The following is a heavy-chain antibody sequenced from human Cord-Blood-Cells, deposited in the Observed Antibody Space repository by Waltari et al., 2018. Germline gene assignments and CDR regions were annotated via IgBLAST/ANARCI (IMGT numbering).Heavy chain of an antibody. V-gene: IGHV4-59*01. CDR2: IYYSGST. Sequence: QVQLQESGPGLVKPSETLSLTCTVSGGPISSYYWSWIRQPPGKGLEWLGYIYYSGSTNYNPSLKSRVTISVDTSKNQFSLKLSSVTAADTAVYYCARGIRGYSYGHYSSSWYFDYWGQGTLVTVSS. CDR1: GGPISSYY. J-gene: IGHJ4*02. D-gene: IGHD5-18*01. CDR3: ARGIRGYSYGHYSSSWYFDY.